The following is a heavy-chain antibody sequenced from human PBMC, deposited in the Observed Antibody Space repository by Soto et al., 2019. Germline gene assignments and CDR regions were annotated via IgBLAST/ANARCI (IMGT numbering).Heavy chain of an antibody. CDR2: IYHSGST. J-gene: IGHJ3*02. D-gene: IGHD2-15*01. Sequence: SETLSLTCAVSGGSISSSNWWSWVRQPPGKGLEWIGEIYHSGSTNYNPSLKSRVTISVDKSKNQFSLKLSSVTAADTAVYYCARAGLGERYCSGGSCYDAFDIWGPGTMVTVSS. CDR1: GGSISSSNW. V-gene: IGHV4-4*02. CDR3: ARAGLGERYCSGGSCYDAFDI.